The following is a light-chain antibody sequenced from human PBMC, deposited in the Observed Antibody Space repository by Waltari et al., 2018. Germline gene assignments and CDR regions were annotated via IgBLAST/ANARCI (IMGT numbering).Light chain of an antibody. CDR1: SSDVGAYNY. V-gene: IGLV2-8*01. Sequence: QSALTQPPPASGSPGQSVTISCTGTSSDVGAYNYVSWYQQHPGKGPKLMIYEVTNRPPGVPDRFSGSKSGNTASLTVSGLQAEDEADYYCTSYAGSKNVFGTGTKVTVL. CDR3: TSYAGSKNV. CDR2: EVT. J-gene: IGLJ1*01.